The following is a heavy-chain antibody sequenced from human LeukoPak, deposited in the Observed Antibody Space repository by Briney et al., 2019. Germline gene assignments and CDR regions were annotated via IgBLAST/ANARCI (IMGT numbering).Heavy chain of an antibody. CDR3: ARVLSAIALGHFFDY. V-gene: IGHV3-23*01. CDR1: GFTFSSYA. CDR2: ISGSGGST. J-gene: IGHJ4*02. D-gene: IGHD6-19*01. Sequence: GGSLRLSCAASGFTFSSYAMSWVRQAPGKGLEWVSAISGSGGSTYYADSVKGRFTISRDNSKNTLYLQMDSLRAEDTAVYYCARVLSAIALGHFFDYWGQGTLVTVSS.